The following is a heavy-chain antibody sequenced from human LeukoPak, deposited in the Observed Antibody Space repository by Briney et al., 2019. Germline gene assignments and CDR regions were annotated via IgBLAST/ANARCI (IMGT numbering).Heavy chain of an antibody. D-gene: IGHD4-17*01. CDR1: GDSVSSKGAA. CDR2: TYFRSKWSN. Sequence: SQTLSLTCAISGDSVSSKGAAWNWIRQSPSRGLEWLGRTYFRSKWSNDYAESVKGRITINPDTSKNQFSLQLNSVTPEDTAVYYCARLSYGDYADWGRGTLVTVSS. J-gene: IGHJ4*02. V-gene: IGHV6-1*01. CDR3: ARLSYGDYAD.